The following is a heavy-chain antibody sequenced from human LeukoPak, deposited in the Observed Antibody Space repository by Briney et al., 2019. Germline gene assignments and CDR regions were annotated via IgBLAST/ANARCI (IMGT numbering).Heavy chain of an antibody. Sequence: SETLSLTCTVSGGSMSSYYWTWIRQPAGKGLEWIGRIYTSGSTNYNPSLKSRATMSVDTSKNQFSLKLTSVTAADTAVYYCAGLGGYCTDGVCYSTLDIWGQGTMVTVSS. J-gene: IGHJ3*02. D-gene: IGHD2-8*01. CDR1: GGSMSSYY. CDR3: AGLGGYCTDGVCYSTLDI. V-gene: IGHV4-4*07. CDR2: IYTSGST.